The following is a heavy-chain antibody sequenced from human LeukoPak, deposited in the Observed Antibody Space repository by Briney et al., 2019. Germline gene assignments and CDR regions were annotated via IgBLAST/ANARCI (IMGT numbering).Heavy chain of an antibody. D-gene: IGHD3-10*01. CDR1: GGSISSYY. V-gene: IGHV4-59*08. Sequence: SETLSLTCTVSGGSISSYYWSWIRQPPGNGLEWIGYIYYSGSTNYNPSLKSRVTISVDTSKNQFSLKLSSVTAADTAVYYCARAGLMVRGVIRGILFDYWGQGTLVTVSS. J-gene: IGHJ4*02. CDR2: IYYSGST. CDR3: ARAGLMVRGVIRGILFDY.